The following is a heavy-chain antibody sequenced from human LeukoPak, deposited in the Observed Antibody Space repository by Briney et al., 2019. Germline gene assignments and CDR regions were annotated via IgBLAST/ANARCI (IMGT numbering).Heavy chain of an antibody. J-gene: IGHJ6*03. D-gene: IGHD6-13*01. CDR3: ARDWLAADPHYYYYYYMDV. V-gene: IGHV1-8*03. Sequence: ASVKVSCKASGYTVTSYDINWVRQASGQGLEWMGYMNPNSAKTVYARKFQGRVTITTNTSISTAYTELSSLRSEDTAVYYCARDWLAADPHYYYYYYMDVWGKGTTVTISS. CDR1: GYTVTSYD. CDR2: MNPNSAKT.